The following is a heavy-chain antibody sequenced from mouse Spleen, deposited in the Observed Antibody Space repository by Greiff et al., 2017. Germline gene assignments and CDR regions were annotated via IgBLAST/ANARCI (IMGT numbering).Heavy chain of an antibody. J-gene: IGHJ4*01. CDR3: AVYGSSSYYYAMDY. D-gene: IGHD1-1*01. CDR1: GFTFSDYY. V-gene: IGHV5-16*01. Sequence: EVQRVESEGGLVQPGSSMKLSCTASGFTFSDYYMAWVRQVPEKGLEWVANINYDGSSTYYLDSLKSRFIISRDNAKNILYLQMSSLKSEDTATYYCAVYGSSSYYYAMDYWGQGTSVTVSS. CDR2: INYDGSST.